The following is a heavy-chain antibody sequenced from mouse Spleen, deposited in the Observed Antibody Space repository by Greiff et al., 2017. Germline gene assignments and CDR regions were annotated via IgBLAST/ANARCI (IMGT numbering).Heavy chain of an antibody. D-gene: IGHD2-4*01. Sequence: EVQLVESGGGLVQPKGSLKLSCAASGFTFNTYAMHWVRQAPGKGLEWVACIRSKSSNYASYYAVSVQDRFTISRDNSQSMLYLQMNNLKTEDTAMYYSVSDYDSGVAYWGQGTLVTVSA. CDR3: VSDYDSGVAY. CDR2: IRSKSSNYAS. V-gene: IGHV10-3*01. J-gene: IGHJ3*01. CDR1: GFTFNTYA.